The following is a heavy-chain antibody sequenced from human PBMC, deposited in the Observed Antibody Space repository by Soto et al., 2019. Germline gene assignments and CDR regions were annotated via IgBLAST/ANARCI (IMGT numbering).Heavy chain of an antibody. J-gene: IGHJ3*02. D-gene: IGHD2-21*02. CDR3: ARGLTPIIPGDAFDI. V-gene: IGHV3-7*04. Sequence: GGSLRLSCAASGFTFSSYWMSWVRQAPGKGLEWVANIKQDGSEKYYVDSVKGRFTISRDNAKNSLYLQMNSLRAEDTAVYYCARGLTPIIPGDAFDIWGQGTMVTVSS. CDR1: GFTFSSYW. CDR2: IKQDGSEK.